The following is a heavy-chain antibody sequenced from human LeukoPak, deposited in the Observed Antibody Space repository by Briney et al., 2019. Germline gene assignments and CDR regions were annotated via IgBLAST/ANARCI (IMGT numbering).Heavy chain of an antibody. CDR2: ISIYNGNT. CDR3: ARDLEHCRNIICSNSAY. Sequence: ASVKVSCKGSGYNFDRYGVNWVRQAPGQGLEWVVWISIYNGNTFYAQKFEGRVTMTTDTSTNTVYMDLRSLRSDDTAVYYCARDLEHCRNIICSNSAYWGQGTLVTVSS. CDR1: GYNFDRYG. J-gene: IGHJ4*02. V-gene: IGHV1-18*01. D-gene: IGHD2-2*01.